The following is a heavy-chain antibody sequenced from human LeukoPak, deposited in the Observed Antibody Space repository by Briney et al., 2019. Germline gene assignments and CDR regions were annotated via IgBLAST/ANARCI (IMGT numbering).Heavy chain of an antibody. CDR2: ISAYNGNT. D-gene: IGHD4-17*01. CDR1: GYTFNSYG. V-gene: IGHV1-18*01. Sequence: ASVKVSCKASGYTFNSYGISWVRQAPGQGLEWMGWISAYNGNTNYAQKLQGRVTMTTDTSTSTAYMELRSLRSDDTAVYYCARDGWNGDYVRWFDPWGQGTLVTVSS. J-gene: IGHJ5*02. CDR3: ARDGWNGDYVRWFDP.